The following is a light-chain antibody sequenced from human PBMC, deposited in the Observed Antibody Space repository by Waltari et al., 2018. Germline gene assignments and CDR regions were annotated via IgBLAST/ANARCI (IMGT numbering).Light chain of an antibody. CDR1: SPEVGNYNI. CDR2: EGE. V-gene: IGLV2-23*01. CDR3: FSYAVSSTFMI. J-gene: IGLJ2*01. Sequence: QSALTQPASVSGSPGQSITISCTGTSPEVGNYNIVSWFQHHPRKAPKLLIYEGEKPPSGVSSRLFGSKSGKAASRTISGLEADDEAVYYCFSYAVSSTFMIFGGGTQLTVL.